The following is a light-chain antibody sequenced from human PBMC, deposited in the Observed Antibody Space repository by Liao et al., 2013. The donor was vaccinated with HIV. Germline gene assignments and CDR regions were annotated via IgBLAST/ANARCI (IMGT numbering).Light chain of an antibody. CDR1: KLGDKY. J-gene: IGLJ2*01. V-gene: IGLV3-1*01. CDR2: QDN. CDR3: QAWDSSTLV. Sequence: SYELTQPPSVSVSPGQTASITCSGDKLGDKYACWYQHKPGQSPVLVIYQDNKRPSGIPERFSGSNSGNTATLTLSGTQAMDEADYYCQAWDSSTLVFGGGTKLTVL.